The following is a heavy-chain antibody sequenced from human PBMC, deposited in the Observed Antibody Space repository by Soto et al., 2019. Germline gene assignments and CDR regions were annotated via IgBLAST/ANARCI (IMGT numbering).Heavy chain of an antibody. Sequence: EVQLLESGGGLVQPGGSLRLSCAAPRFTFSNYAMNWVRQAPGKGLAWVSAISDSSGRTYYADSVKGRFTVSRDNSKNTLYLQMNSLRAEDTAVYYCAKAQYCSGGSCYGWGDAFDIWGQGTMVTVSS. CDR1: RFTFSNYA. CDR2: ISDSSGRT. V-gene: IGHV3-23*01. J-gene: IGHJ3*02. D-gene: IGHD2-15*01. CDR3: AKAQYCSGGSCYGWGDAFDI.